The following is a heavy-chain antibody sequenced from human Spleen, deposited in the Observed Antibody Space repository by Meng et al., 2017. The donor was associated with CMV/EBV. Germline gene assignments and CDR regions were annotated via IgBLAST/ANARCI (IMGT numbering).Heavy chain of an antibody. CDR3: ARDLDIAAVGS. CDR1: GFTFSSYA. D-gene: IGHD6-13*01. J-gene: IGHJ4*02. Sequence: LSLTCAASGFTFSSYAMHWVRQAPGKGLDWVAVTSYDGSNKYYADSLKGRFTISRDNSKDTLYLQMNSLRAEDTAVYYCARDLDIAAVGSWGQGTLVTVSS. CDR2: TSYDGSNK. V-gene: IGHV3-30*04.